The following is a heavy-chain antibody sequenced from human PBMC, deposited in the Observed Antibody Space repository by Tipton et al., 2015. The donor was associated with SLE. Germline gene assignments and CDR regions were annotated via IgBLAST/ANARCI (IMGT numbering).Heavy chain of an antibody. CDR2: IYYSGST. J-gene: IGHJ4*02. D-gene: IGHD3-10*01. Sequence: TLSLTCTVSGGSISSSSYYWGWIRQPPGKGLEWIGSIYYSGSTYYNPSLKSRVTISVDTSKNQFSLQLSSVTAADTAVYYCASLYYGLGVLDYWGQGTLVTVSS. V-gene: IGHV4-39*07. CDR1: GGSISSSSYY. CDR3: ASLYYGLGVLDY.